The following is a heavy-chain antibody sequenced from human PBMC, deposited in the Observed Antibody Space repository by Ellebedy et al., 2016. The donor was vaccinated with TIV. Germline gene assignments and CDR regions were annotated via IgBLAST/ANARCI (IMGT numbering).Heavy chain of an antibody. J-gene: IGHJ5*02. Sequence: GESLKISCAASGFSFRNYWMSWVRQAPGKGLEWVANIYQDGSDQYYVDSVKGRFTISRDNANKSLFLQMNSLRVEDTAVYYCARRGSYGDYAVQVNSWFDTWGQGTLVTVSS. CDR2: IYQDGSDQ. V-gene: IGHV3-7*01. CDR3: ARRGSYGDYAVQVNSWFDT. D-gene: IGHD4-17*01. CDR1: GFSFRNYW.